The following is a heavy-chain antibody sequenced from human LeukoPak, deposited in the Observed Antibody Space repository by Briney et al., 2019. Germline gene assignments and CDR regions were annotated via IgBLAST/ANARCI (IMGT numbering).Heavy chain of an antibody. CDR1: GFTVTSKY. D-gene: IGHD1-1*01. J-gene: IGHJ4*02. Sequence: GGSLRLPCAASGFTVTSKYMSWVRQAPGKGLEWVSVIYRDGGTLYADSVKGRFTISRDNSKNTVYFQMNSLRPEDTAIYYCVTETWNDWGQGTLVTVSS. V-gene: IGHV3-53*01. CDR3: VTETWND. CDR2: IYRDGGT.